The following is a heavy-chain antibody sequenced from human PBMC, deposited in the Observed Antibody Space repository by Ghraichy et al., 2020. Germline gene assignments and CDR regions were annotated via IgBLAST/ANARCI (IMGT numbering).Heavy chain of an antibody. CDR3: ARSPPYSSSWYDYYYGMDV. CDR1: GFTFSSYA. D-gene: IGHD6-13*01. Sequence: GGSLRLSCAASGFTFSSYAMHWVRQAPGKGLEWVAVISYDGSNKYYADSVKGRFTISRDNSKNTLYLQMNSLRAEDTAVYYCARSPPYSSSWYDYYYGMDVWGQGTTVTVSS. CDR2: ISYDGSNK. V-gene: IGHV3-30-3*01. J-gene: IGHJ6*02.